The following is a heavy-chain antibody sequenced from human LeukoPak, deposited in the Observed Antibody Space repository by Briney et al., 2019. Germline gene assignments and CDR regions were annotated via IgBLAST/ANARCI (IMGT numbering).Heavy chain of an antibody. V-gene: IGHV3-21*01. CDR3: ARGHGSSWPGFDY. J-gene: IGHJ4*02. Sequence: PGGSLRLSCAASGFTFSSYNMNWVRQAPGKGLEWVSSISSSSSYIYYADSVKGRFTISRDNAKNSLYLQMNSLRAEDTAVYYCARGHGSSWPGFDYWGQGTLVTVSS. CDR1: GFTFSSYN. D-gene: IGHD6-13*01. CDR2: ISSSSSYI.